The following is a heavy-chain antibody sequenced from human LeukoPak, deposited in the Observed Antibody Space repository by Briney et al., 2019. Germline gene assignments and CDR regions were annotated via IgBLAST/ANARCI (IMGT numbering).Heavy chain of an antibody. Sequence: SVKVSCKASGGTFSSYAISWVRQAPGQGVEWMGRIIPIFGTANYAQKFQGRVTITTDESTSTAYMELSSLRSEDTAVYYCAREIPDAFDIWGQGTMVTVSS. CDR3: AREIPDAFDI. V-gene: IGHV1-69*05. CDR1: GGTFSSYA. J-gene: IGHJ3*02. CDR2: IIPIFGTA.